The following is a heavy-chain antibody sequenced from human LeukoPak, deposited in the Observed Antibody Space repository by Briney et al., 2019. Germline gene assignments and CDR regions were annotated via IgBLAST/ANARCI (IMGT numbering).Heavy chain of an antibody. D-gene: IGHD6-13*01. Sequence: SETLSLTCTVSGYSISSGYYWGWIRQPPGKGLEWIGSIYHSGSTYYNPSLKSRVTISVDTSKNQFSLKLSSVTAADTAVYYCARAGQLLITQYFQHWGQGTLVTVSS. V-gene: IGHV4-38-2*02. CDR1: GYSISSGYY. J-gene: IGHJ1*01. CDR2: IYHSGST. CDR3: ARAGQLLITQYFQH.